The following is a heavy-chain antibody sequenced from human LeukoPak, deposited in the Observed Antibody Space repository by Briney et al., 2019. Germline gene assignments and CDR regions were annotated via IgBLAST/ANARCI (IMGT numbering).Heavy chain of an antibody. CDR1: GFTFSSYA. D-gene: IGHD6-19*01. CDR3: AGGRAVAGFDY. J-gene: IGHJ4*02. Sequence: PGGSLRLSCAASGFTFSSYAMSWVRQAPGKGLEWVPYISSSSSTIYYADSVKGRFTISRDNSKNTLYLQMNSPRAEDTAVYYCAGGRAVAGFDYWGQGTLVTVSS. V-gene: IGHV3-23*01. CDR2: ISSSSSTI.